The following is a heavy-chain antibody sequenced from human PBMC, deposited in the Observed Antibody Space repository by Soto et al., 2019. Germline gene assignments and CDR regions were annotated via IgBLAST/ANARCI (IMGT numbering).Heavy chain of an antibody. V-gene: IGHV1-69*13. J-gene: IGHJ6*02. CDR1: GGTFSSYA. CDR3: ARAESNSSRDEVDYYYYYGMDV. Sequence: SVKVSCKASGGTFSSYAISWVRQAPGQGLEWMGGIIPIFGTANYAQKFQGRVTITADESTSTAYMELSSLRSEDTAVYYCARAESNSSRDEVDYYYYYGMDVWGQGTTVTVSS. D-gene: IGHD6-19*01. CDR2: IIPIFGTA.